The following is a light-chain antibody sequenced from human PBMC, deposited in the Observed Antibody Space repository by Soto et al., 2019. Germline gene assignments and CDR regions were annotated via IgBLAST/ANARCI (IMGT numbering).Light chain of an antibody. CDR2: GNS. J-gene: IGLJ2*01. V-gene: IGLV1-40*01. CDR1: SSNIGAGYD. Sequence: QSVLTQPPSVSGALGQRVTISCTGSSSNIGAGYDVHWYQQLPGTAPKILIYGNSNRPSGVPDRFSGSKSGTSASLAITGLQAEDEADYYCQSYDSSLSVVFDGGTKLTVL. CDR3: QSYDSSLSVV.